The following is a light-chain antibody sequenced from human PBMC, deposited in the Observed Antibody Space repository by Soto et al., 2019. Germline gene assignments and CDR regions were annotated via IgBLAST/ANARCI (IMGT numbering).Light chain of an antibody. J-gene: IGKJ1*01. CDR1: QSVSSSY. V-gene: IGKV3-20*01. CDR3: QQYGSSPWT. CDR2: GAS. Sequence: EIVLTQSPGTLSLSPGERATLSCRASQSVSSSYLAWYHQKPGQAPRLLIYGASSRATGIPDRFTGSGSGTDFSFTISRLEPEEFQVYYCQQYGSSPWTFGHATKGDIK.